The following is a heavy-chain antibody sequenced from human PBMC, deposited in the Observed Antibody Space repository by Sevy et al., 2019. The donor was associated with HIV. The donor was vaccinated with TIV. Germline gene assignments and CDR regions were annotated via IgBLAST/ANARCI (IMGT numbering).Heavy chain of an antibody. CDR2: INSDGEMI. CDR1: GFTFTSDW. D-gene: IGHD1-26*01. V-gene: IGHV3-74*01. J-gene: IGHJ4*02. CDR3: ARGSRGTFGS. Sequence: GGSLRLSCAASGFTFTSDWMHWVRQPPGKGLAWVSHINSDGEMIRYADSVKGRFTTSRDNAKNILYLQMNNLRAEDSAVYYCARGSRGTFGSWGQGTLVTVSS.